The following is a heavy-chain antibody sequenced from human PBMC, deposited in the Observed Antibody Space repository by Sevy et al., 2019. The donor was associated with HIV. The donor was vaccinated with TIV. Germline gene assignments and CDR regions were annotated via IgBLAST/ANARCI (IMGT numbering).Heavy chain of an antibody. V-gene: IGHV3-33*01. D-gene: IGHD2-2*02. J-gene: IGHJ6*02. Sequence: GGSLRLSCAASGFTFSSYGMHWVRQAPGKGLEWVAVIWYDGSNKYYADSVKGRFTISRDNSKNTLYLQMNSLRAEDTAGYYCARDLTAYCSSTSCYRAPGMDVWGQGTTVTVSS. CDR1: GFTFSSYG. CDR2: IWYDGSNK. CDR3: ARDLTAYCSSTSCYRAPGMDV.